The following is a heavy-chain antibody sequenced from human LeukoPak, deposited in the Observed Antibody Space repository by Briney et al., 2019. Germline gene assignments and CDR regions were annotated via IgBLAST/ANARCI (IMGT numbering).Heavy chain of an antibody. CDR2: ISAYNGKT. J-gene: IGHJ6*03. D-gene: IGHD3-10*01. CDR3: ARDGGSGYYYYMDV. V-gene: IGHV1-18*01. Sequence: ASVNVSCKASGYTFTSYGISWVRQAPGQGLEWMGWISAYNGKTNYAQKLQGRVTMTTDTSTSTAYMELRSLRSDDTAVYYCARDGGSGYYYYMDVWGKGTTVTVSS. CDR1: GYTFTSYG.